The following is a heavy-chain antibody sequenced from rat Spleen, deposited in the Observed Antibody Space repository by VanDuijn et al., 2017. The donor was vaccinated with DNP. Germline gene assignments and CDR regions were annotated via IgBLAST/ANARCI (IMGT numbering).Heavy chain of an antibody. CDR3: TRDDIGTTRFDY. V-gene: IGHV2S8*01. D-gene: IGHD1-5*01. J-gene: IGHJ2*01. CDR2: ISSGGST. CDR1: GFSLTSNG. Sequence: QVQLKESGPGLVQPSETLSLTCTVSGFSLTSNGVSWVRQPPGKGLEWIAAISSGGSTYYNSALKSRLSISRDTSKSQVFLKMNSLQTEDTAIYFCTRDDIGTTRFDYWGQGVMVTVSS.